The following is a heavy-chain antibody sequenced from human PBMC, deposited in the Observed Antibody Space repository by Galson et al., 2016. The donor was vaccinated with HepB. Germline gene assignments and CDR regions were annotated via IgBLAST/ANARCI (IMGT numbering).Heavy chain of an antibody. J-gene: IGHJ4*02. CDR3: ARHELHSNSWYIDY. V-gene: IGHV5-51*01. CDR1: EYKFTSYW. Sequence: QSGAEVKKPGESLKISCKFSEYKFTSYWIGWVRQMPEKGLEWMGTIYPGDSDTRYSPSSQGQVPISVDKSNSPAYLQWSSLKASDTAMYYCARHELHSNSWYIDYWGQGTLVTVSS. CDR2: IYPGDSDT. D-gene: IGHD6-13*01.